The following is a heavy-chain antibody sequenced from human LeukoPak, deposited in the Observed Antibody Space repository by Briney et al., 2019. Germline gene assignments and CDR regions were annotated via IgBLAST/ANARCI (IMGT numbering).Heavy chain of an antibody. CDR1: GFTFSNFA. V-gene: IGHV3-23*01. CDR3: AKESPRSSWFVDY. CDR2: IGASGTTT. Sequence: GGSLRLSCAASGFTFSNFAMGWVRQAPGKGLEWVAAIGASGTTTYYAGSLKGRFTISRDNSKNTLYLQIHSLRADDTAVYYCAKESPRSSWFVDYWGQGTLVTVSS. J-gene: IGHJ4*02. D-gene: IGHD6-13*01.